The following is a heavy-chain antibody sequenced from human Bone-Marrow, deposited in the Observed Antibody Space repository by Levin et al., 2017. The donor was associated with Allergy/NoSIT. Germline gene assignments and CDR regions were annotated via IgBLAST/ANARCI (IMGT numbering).Heavy chain of an antibody. Sequence: PGGSLRLSCAASGFTFSSYAMHWVRQAPGKGLEWVAVISYDGSNKYYADSVKGRFTISRDNSKNTLYLQMNSLRAEDTAVYYCARDFQSAAGGDAFDIWGQGTMVTVSS. CDR1: GFTFSSYA. V-gene: IGHV3-30-3*01. D-gene: IGHD6-13*01. CDR3: ARDFQSAAGGDAFDI. J-gene: IGHJ3*02. CDR2: ISYDGSNK.